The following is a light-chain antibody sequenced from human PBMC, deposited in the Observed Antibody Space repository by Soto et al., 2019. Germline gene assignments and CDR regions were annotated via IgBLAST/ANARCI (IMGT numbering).Light chain of an antibody. CDR2: TNN. CDR1: GSNIGSNT. J-gene: IGLJ1*01. Sequence: QSVLTQPPSASGTPGQRITISCSGSGSNIGSNTVTWYQQLPRTAPKFLIYTNNQRPSGVPDRFSGSKSGTSASLAISGLQSGDEADYYCAKWDDSLNGYGFGTGTKVTVL. CDR3: AKWDDSLNGYG. V-gene: IGLV1-44*01.